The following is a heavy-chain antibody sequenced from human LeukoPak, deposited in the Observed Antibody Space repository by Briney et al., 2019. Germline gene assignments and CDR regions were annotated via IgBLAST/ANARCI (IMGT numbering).Heavy chain of an antibody. J-gene: IGHJ4*02. CDR1: GFTFSSYG. Sequence: GGSLRLSCAASGFTFSSYGMHWVRQAPGKGLEWVAFIRYDGSNKYYADSVKGRFTISRDNSKNTLYLQMNSLRAEDTAVYYCARDPGTAMAGFQDWGQGTLVTVSS. V-gene: IGHV3-30*02. D-gene: IGHD5-18*01. CDR2: IRYDGSNK. CDR3: ARDPGTAMAGFQD.